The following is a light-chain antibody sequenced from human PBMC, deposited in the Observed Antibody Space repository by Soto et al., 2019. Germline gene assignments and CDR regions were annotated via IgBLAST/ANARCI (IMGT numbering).Light chain of an antibody. Sequence: EIVLTQSPATLSLSPGERATLSCRASQSISSYLAWYQQKPGQAPRLLIYDAFNRATGIPARFSGSGSGTDFTLNISSLEPEDFAVYYCQQRGNWPPTFGPGTKVDIK. J-gene: IGKJ3*01. CDR1: QSISSY. CDR2: DAF. V-gene: IGKV3-11*01. CDR3: QQRGNWPPT.